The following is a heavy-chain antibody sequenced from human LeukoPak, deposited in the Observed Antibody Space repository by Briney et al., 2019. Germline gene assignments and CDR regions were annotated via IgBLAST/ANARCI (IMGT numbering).Heavy chain of an antibody. CDR2: IYYTGST. CDR3: ATRRWSHYFDS. D-gene: IGHD4-23*01. V-gene: IGHV4-39*01. J-gene: IGHJ4*02. Sequence: PSETLSLTCTVSGGSINSNTYYWGWIRQPLGKGLEWIGTIYYTGSTYYNPSLKSRVTISVDTSKNQFSLKLNSVTAADTAVHYCATRRWSHYFDSWGQGTLVTVSS. CDR1: GGSINSNTYY.